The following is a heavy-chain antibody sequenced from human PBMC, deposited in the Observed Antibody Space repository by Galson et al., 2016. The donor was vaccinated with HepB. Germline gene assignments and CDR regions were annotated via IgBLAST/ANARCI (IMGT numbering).Heavy chain of an antibody. CDR1: GGTFSSYA. CDR3: ARNTIFGVSRGAWFGP. D-gene: IGHD3-3*01. Sequence: SVKVSCKASGGTFSSYAFSWVRQAPGQGLEWMGGISPIFGTTNYAQKFQGRVTITADESTTTAYMELSSLRSEDTAVYYCARNTIFGVSRGAWFGPWGQGTLVTVSS. J-gene: IGHJ5*02. V-gene: IGHV1-69*13. CDR2: ISPIFGTT.